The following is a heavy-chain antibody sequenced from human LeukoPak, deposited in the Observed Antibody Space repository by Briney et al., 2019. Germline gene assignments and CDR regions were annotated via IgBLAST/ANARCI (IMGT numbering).Heavy chain of an antibody. V-gene: IGHV1-18*01. CDR3: ARDRAVATIGGVDY. CDR1: GYTSTRYG. Sequence: ASVKVSCKASGYTSTRYGISWVRQAPGQGLEWMGWISVYNGNTNYAQKLQGRVTMTTDTSTSTAYMELSSLRSDDTAVYYCARDRAVATIGGVDYWGQGTLVTVSS. J-gene: IGHJ4*02. CDR2: ISVYNGNT. D-gene: IGHD5-12*01.